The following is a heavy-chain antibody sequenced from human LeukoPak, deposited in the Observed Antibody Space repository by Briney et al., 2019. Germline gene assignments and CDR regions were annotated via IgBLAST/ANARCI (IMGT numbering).Heavy chain of an antibody. V-gene: IGHV1-8*01. CDR2: MNPNSGNT. CDR3: ATSAFSYDILPLSWFDP. Sequence: ASVKVSCKASGYTFTSYDINWVRQATGQGLEWMGWMNPNSGNTGYAQKFQGRVTMTRNTSISTAYMELSSLRSEDTAVYYCATSAFSYDILPLSWFDPWGQGTLVTVSS. CDR1: GYTFTSYD. J-gene: IGHJ5*02. D-gene: IGHD3-9*01.